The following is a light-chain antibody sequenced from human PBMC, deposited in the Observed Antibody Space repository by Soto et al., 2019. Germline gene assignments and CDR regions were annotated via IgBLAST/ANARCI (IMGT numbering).Light chain of an antibody. CDR3: QQRSNWPIT. J-gene: IGKJ5*01. Sequence: EIVLTQSPATLSLSPGESATLSCRASQSVRSYLGWYQQRAGQAPRLLIYDTFNRATDIPARFSGSGSGTDFTLTISSLEPEDFAVYYCQQRSNWPITFGQGTRLEI. V-gene: IGKV3-11*01. CDR2: DTF. CDR1: QSVRSY.